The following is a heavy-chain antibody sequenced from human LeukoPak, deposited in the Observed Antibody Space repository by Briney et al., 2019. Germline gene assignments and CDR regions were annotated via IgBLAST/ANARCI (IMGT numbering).Heavy chain of an antibody. CDR3: ARDPYSGSYRNYYYYFMDV. CDR1: GFTFSSYS. CDR2: ISSSSSYI. J-gene: IGHJ6*03. V-gene: IGHV3-21*01. D-gene: IGHD1-26*01. Sequence: PGGSLRLSCAASGFTFSSYSMNWVRQAPGKGLEWVSSISSSSSYIYYADSVKGRFTISRDNAKNSLYLQMNSLRAEDTAVYYCARDPYSGSYRNYYYYFMDVWGKGTTVTISS.